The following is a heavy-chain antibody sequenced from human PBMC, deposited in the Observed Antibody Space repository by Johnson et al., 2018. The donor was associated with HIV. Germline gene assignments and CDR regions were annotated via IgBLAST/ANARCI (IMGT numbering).Heavy chain of an antibody. Sequence: QVQLVESGGGLVQPGGSLRLSCVASGFTFSDYYMSWIRQAPGKGLEWVSYISSSGSTIYYADSVKGRFTISRDNSKNTLYLQMNSLRAEDTAVYYCAKPNSGYALGLGAFDIWGQGTMVTVSS. V-gene: IGHV3-11*04. D-gene: IGHD5-12*01. J-gene: IGHJ3*02. CDR1: GFTFSDYY. CDR3: AKPNSGYALGLGAFDI. CDR2: ISSSGSTI.